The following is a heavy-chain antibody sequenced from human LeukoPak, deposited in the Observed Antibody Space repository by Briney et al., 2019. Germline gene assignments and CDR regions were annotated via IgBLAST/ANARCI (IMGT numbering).Heavy chain of an antibody. CDR1: GYTFTSYY. CDR2: INPSGGST. Sequence: ASVKVSCKASGYTFTSYYMHWVRQAPGQGLEWMGIINPSGGSTSYAQKFQGRVTMTRDTSTSTVYMELSSLRSEDTAVYYCARGEIVVVPAANHLFDYWGQGTLVTVSS. D-gene: IGHD2-2*01. J-gene: IGHJ4*02. V-gene: IGHV1-46*01. CDR3: ARGEIVVVPAANHLFDY.